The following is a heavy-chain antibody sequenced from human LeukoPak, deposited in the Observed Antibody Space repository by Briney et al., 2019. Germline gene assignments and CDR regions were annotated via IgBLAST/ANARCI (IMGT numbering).Heavy chain of an antibody. Sequence: SETLSLTCAVYGGSFSGYYWSWIRQPPGKGLEWIGEINHSGSTNYNPSLKSRVTISVDTSKNQFSLELSSVTAADTAVYYCARGRGRWTRLAEYFQHWGQGTLVTVSS. D-gene: IGHD1-1*01. CDR1: GGSFSGYY. CDR2: INHSGST. J-gene: IGHJ1*01. CDR3: ARGRGRWTRLAEYFQH. V-gene: IGHV4-34*01.